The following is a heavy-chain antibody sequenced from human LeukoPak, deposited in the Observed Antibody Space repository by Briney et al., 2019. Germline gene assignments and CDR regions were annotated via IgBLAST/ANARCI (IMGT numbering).Heavy chain of an antibody. CDR1: GGTFSSYA. J-gene: IGHJ3*02. Sequence: SVKVSCKASGGTFSSYAISWVRQAPGQGLEWMGGIIPIFGTANYAQKFQGRVTITTDESTSTAYMELNSLRSEDTAVYYCARVYGSEGDAFDIWGQGTMVTVSS. V-gene: IGHV1-69*05. CDR2: IIPIFGTA. D-gene: IGHD3-10*01. CDR3: ARVYGSEGDAFDI.